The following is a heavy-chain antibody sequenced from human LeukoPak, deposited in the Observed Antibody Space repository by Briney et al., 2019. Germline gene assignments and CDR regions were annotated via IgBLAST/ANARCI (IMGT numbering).Heavy chain of an antibody. J-gene: IGHJ4*02. V-gene: IGHV3-73*01. D-gene: IGHD3-3*01. CDR3: TGTIFGVLVDY. CDR2: IRSKAISYAT. CDR1: GFTFSGSA. Sequence: GGSLRLSCAASGFTFSGSAMHWVRQASGKGLEWVGRIRSKAISYATAYAASVKGRFTISRDDSKNTAYLQMNSLKTEDTAVYYCTGTIFGVLVDYWGQGTLVTVSS.